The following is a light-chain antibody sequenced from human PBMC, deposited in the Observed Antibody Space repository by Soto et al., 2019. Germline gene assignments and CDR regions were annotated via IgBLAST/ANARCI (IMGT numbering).Light chain of an antibody. V-gene: IGKV3-11*01. Sequence: EIVLTQSPATLSLSPGERATLSCRASRSVSSYLAWYQQKPGQAPRLLIYDASNRATGIPARFSGSGSGTDFTLTISSLEPEDFAVYYCQQRGNWPWTFGRGTKVEIK. J-gene: IGKJ1*01. CDR3: QQRGNWPWT. CDR2: DAS. CDR1: RSVSSY.